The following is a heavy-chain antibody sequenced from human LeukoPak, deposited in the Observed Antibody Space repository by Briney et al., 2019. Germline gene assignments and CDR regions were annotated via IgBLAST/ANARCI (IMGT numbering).Heavy chain of an antibody. J-gene: IGHJ4*02. V-gene: IGHV3-21*01. CDR2: ISTSSNYI. D-gene: IGHD3-9*01. CDR3: AKDLSPELVLDY. Sequence: PGGSLRLSCAASGFTFSSYAMSWVRQAPGKGLKWVSSISTSSNYIYYAGSVKGRFTISRDNAKNSLYLQMNSLRGEDTAVYYCAKDLSPELVLDYWGQGTLVTVSS. CDR1: GFTFSSYA.